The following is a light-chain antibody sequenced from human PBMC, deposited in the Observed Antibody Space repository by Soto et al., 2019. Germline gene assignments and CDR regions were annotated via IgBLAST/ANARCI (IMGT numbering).Light chain of an antibody. Sequence: DIQMTHSPSPLSASVGDRVTITCRARQNIKSVLAWYQQKPGKAPKLLIYKASSLESGVPSRFSGSGSGTEFTLTISSLQPDDFAAYYCQQYEIYPITFGQGTRLEIK. CDR2: KAS. J-gene: IGKJ5*01. CDR3: QQYEIYPIT. V-gene: IGKV1-5*03. CDR1: QNIKSV.